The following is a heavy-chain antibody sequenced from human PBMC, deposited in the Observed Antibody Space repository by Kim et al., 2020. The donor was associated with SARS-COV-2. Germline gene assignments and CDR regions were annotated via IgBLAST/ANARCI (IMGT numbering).Heavy chain of an antibody. CDR3: AKAYFSSSWYFLPSWFDP. CDR1: GFTFSSYA. CDR2: ISGSGGST. V-gene: IGHV3-23*01. D-gene: IGHD6-13*01. J-gene: IGHJ5*02. Sequence: GGSLRLSCAASGFTFSSYAMSWVRQAPGKGLEWVSAISGSGGSTYYADSVKGRFTISRDNSKNTLYLRMNSLRAEDTAVYYCAKAYFSSSWYFLPSWFDPWGQGTLVTVSS.